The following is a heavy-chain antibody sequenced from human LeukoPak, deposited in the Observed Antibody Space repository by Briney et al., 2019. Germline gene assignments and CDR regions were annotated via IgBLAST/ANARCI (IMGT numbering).Heavy chain of an antibody. D-gene: IGHD3-22*01. J-gene: IGHJ4*02. Sequence: AAVKVSCKASGYTFTGYYMHWVVEAQGHGLEWMARTNPNSGGTNYAQKFQGRVTMTRDTSITTAYMELSRLRSDDTAVYYCATSRRNYYDGSGYYELFDYWGQGSLVTVSS. V-gene: IGHV1-2*06. CDR2: TNPNSGGT. CDR3: ATSRRNYYDGSGYYELFDY. CDR1: GYTFTGYY.